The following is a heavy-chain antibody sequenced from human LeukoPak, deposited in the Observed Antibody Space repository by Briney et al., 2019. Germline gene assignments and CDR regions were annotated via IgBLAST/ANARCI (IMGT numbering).Heavy chain of an antibody. Sequence: GGSLRLSCAASGFTFSSYGMHWVRQAPGKGLEWVAVISYDGSNKYYADSVKGRFTISRDNSKNTLYLRMNSLRAEDTAVYYCAKVARPGYSSSCYVNWGQGTLVTVSS. D-gene: IGHD6-13*01. CDR2: ISYDGSNK. V-gene: IGHV3-30*18. J-gene: IGHJ4*02. CDR1: GFTFSSYG. CDR3: AKVARPGYSSSCYVN.